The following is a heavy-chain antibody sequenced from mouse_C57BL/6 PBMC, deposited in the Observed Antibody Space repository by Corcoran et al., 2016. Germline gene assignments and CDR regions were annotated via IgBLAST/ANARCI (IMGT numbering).Heavy chain of an antibody. CDR2: INPNNGGT. V-gene: IGHV1-26*01. CDR1: GYTFTDYY. J-gene: IGHJ4*01. CDR3: AREGDY. Sequence: EVQLQQSGPELVKPGASVKISCTASGYTFTDYYMNWVKQSHGKSLEWIGDINPNNGGTSYNQKFKGKATLNVDKSSSTAYMELRSLTSEDSAVYYCAREGDYWGQGTSVTVSS.